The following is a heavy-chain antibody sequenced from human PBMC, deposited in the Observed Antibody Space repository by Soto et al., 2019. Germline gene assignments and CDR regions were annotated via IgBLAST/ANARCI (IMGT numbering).Heavy chain of an antibody. CDR2: FDPEDGET. J-gene: IGHJ4*02. CDR3: ARVSFQWFHERQYCFDY. Sequence: ASVKVSCKVSGYTLTELSMHWVRQAPGKGLEWMGGFDPEDGETIYAQKFQGRVTMTEDTSTDTAYMELSSLRSEDTAVYYCARVSFQWFHERQYCFDYWGQGTLVTVSS. D-gene: IGHD1-1*01. V-gene: IGHV1-24*01. CDR1: GYTLTELS.